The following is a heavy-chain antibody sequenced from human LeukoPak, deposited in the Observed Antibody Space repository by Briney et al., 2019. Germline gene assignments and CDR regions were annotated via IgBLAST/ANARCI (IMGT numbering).Heavy chain of an antibody. CDR1: GFTFSSYD. CDR3: ARGSYCSSTSCYTPRGLDY. Sequence: PGGSLRLSCAASGFTFSSYDMHWVRQATGKGLEWVSAIGTAGDTYHPGSVKGRFTISRENAKNSLYLQMNSLRAGDTAVYYCARGSYCSSTSCYTPRGLDYWGQGTLVTVSS. V-gene: IGHV3-13*01. D-gene: IGHD2-2*02. J-gene: IGHJ4*02. CDR2: IGTAGDT.